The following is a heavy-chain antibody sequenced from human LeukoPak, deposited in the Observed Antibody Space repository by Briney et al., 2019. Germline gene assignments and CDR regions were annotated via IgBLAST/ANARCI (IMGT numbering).Heavy chain of an antibody. J-gene: IGHJ6*03. V-gene: IGHV3-23*01. Sequence: GGSLRLSCAASGFTFSNYAMSWVRQAPGKGLEWVSGFSGSGGITYYADSVKGRFTISRDNAKNSLYLQMNSLRAEDTAVYYCARDSSGYYRDNYYYSMDVWGKGTTVTISS. D-gene: IGHD3-22*01. CDR3: ARDSSGYYRDNYYYSMDV. CDR1: GFTFSNYA. CDR2: FSGSGGIT.